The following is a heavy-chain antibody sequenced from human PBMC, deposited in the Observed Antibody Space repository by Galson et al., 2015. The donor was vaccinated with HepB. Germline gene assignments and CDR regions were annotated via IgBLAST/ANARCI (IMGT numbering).Heavy chain of an antibody. CDR3: ARDQSRAYCGGDCYFNDAFDI. CDR1: GFTFSSYA. J-gene: IGHJ3*02. Sequence: SLRLSCAASGFTFSSYAMHWVRQAPGKGLEWVAVISYDGSNKYYADSVKGRFTISRDNSKNTLYLQMNSLRAEDTAVYYCARDQSRAYCGGDCYFNDAFDIWGQGTMVTVSS. D-gene: IGHD2-21*01. CDR2: ISYDGSNK. V-gene: IGHV3-30-3*01.